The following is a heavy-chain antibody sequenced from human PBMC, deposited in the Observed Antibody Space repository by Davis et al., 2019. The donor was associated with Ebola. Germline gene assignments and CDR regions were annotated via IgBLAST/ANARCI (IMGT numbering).Heavy chain of an antibody. D-gene: IGHD2-15*01. J-gene: IGHJ4*02. Sequence: GESLKISCAASGFTFDDYAMTWVRQAPGKGLEWVSGINWNGGSTGYADSVKGRFTISRDNSKNTLYLQMNSLRAEDTAVYYCARGIVVVVARDLDYWGQGTLVTVSS. V-gene: IGHV3-20*04. CDR1: GFTFDDYA. CDR2: INWNGGST. CDR3: ARGIVVVVARDLDY.